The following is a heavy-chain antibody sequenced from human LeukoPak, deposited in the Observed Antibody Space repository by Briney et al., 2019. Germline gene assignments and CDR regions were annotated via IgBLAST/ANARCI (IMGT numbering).Heavy chain of an antibody. CDR2: IKPDGTTK. V-gene: IGHV3-7*03. D-gene: IGHD6-13*01. Sequence: PGRSLRLSCAASGFPFSSYSMTWVRRAPGKGLEWVANIKPDGTTKFYVDSVKGRFTISRDNALNSLYLQMNSLRAEDTAIYYCARSIPYGTTWYGRSDYWGQGTLVTVSS. CDR3: ARSIPYGTTWYGRSDY. CDR1: GFPFSSYS. J-gene: IGHJ4*02.